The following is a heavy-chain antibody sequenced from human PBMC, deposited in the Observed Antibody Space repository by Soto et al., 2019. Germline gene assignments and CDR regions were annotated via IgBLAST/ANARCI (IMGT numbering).Heavy chain of an antibody. CDR3: ARGAARMKTNYYYYGMDV. D-gene: IGHD6-6*01. Sequence: ASVKVSCKASGYTFTGYYMHWVRQAPGQGLEWMGWINPNSGGTNYAQKFQGRVTMTRDTSISTAYMELSRLRSDDTAVYYCARGAARMKTNYYYYGMDVWGQGTTVTAP. V-gene: IGHV1-2*02. CDR1: GYTFTGYY. J-gene: IGHJ6*02. CDR2: INPNSGGT.